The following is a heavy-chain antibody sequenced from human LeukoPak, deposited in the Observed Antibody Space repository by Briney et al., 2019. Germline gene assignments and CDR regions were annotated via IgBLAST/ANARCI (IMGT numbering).Heavy chain of an antibody. D-gene: IGHD1-26*01. CDR2: ISFDGSNK. Sequence: GGSLRLSCAASGFTFSSYGMHWVRQAPGKGLEWVAVISFDGSNKYSADSVKGRFTISRDNSKNTLYLQMNSLRVEDSAVYYCAKAIIGSYSPPTSSYYMDVWGKGTTVTVSS. CDR1: GFTFSSYG. J-gene: IGHJ6*03. CDR3: AKAIIGSYSPPTSSYYMDV. V-gene: IGHV3-30*18.